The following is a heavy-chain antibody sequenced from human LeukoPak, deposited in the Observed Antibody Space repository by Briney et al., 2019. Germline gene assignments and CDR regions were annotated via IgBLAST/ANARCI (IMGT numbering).Heavy chain of an antibody. J-gene: IGHJ4*02. Sequence: GAPVKVSCKASGYTFTSYYMHWVRQAPGQGLEWMGIINPSGGSTSYAQKFQGRVTMTRDTSTGTVYMELSSLRSEDTAVYYCARDGASSGSCVYWGQGTLVTVSS. CDR1: GYTFTSYY. D-gene: IGHD1-26*01. CDR3: ARDGASSGSCVY. V-gene: IGHV1-46*01. CDR2: INPSGGST.